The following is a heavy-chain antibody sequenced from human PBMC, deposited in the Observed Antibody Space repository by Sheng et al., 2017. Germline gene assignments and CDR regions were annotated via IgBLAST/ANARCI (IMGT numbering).Heavy chain of an antibody. J-gene: IGHJ3*02. CDR1: GFTFSSYA. V-gene: IGHV3-30*04. CDR3: ARAVGATMASAFDI. D-gene: IGHD1-26*01. CDR2: ISYDGSNK. Sequence: QVQLVESGGGVVQPGRSLRLSCAASGFTFSSYAMHWVRQAPGKGLEWVAVISYDGSNKYYADSVKGRFTISRDNSKNTLYLQMNSLRAEDTAVYYCARAVGATMASAFDIWGQGTMVTVSS.